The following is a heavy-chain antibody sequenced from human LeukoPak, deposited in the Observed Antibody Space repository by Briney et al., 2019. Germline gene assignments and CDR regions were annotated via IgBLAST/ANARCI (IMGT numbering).Heavy chain of an antibody. CDR1: GFTFSSYA. J-gene: IGHJ4*02. Sequence: GGSLRLSCAASGFTFSSYAMSWVRQAPGKGLDWVSLTSDSGGSTYYADSVKGRFTISRVNSKNTLYLQMNSLRAEDTAVYYCAKGGGSRNFGYWGQGTLVAVSS. CDR3: AKGGGSRNFGY. V-gene: IGHV3-23*01. CDR2: TSDSGGST. D-gene: IGHD1-26*01.